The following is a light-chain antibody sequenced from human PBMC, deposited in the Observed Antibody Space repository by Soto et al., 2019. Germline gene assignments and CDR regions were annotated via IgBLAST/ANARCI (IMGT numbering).Light chain of an antibody. CDR1: QRIGNF. CDR3: QQRSIPLT. Sequence: EIVLTQSPATLSLSPGERATLSCRASQRIGNFLAWYQQKLGQAPRLLIYETSKRAAGIPGRFSGSGSGTDFTLTINSLEPEDFAVYYCQQRSIPLTFGGGTRVELK. V-gene: IGKV3-11*01. J-gene: IGKJ4*01. CDR2: ETS.